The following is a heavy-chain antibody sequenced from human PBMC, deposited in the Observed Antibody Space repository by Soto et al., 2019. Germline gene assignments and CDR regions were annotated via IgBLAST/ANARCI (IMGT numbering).Heavy chain of an antibody. J-gene: IGHJ5*02. V-gene: IGHV4-34*01. CDR1: GGSFSGYY. D-gene: IGHD1-1*01. CDR3: ATTNWNHNWFDP. CDR2: INHRGST. Sequence: PETLSLTCALYGGSFSGYYWSWIRQPPGKGLEWIGEINHRGSTIYNPSLKSRVTISVDTSKNQFSLKLSSVTAADTAVYYCATTNWNHNWFDPWGQGTLVTVSS.